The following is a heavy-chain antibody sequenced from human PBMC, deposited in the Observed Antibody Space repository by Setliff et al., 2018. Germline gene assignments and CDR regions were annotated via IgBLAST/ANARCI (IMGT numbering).Heavy chain of an antibody. V-gene: IGHV4-59*01. J-gene: IGHJ4*02. D-gene: IGHD1-26*01. CDR1: GASISSNY. Sequence: SETLSLTCSVSGASISSNYWSWIRQSPGKGLEWIGNLYYNGTTRFGPSLKSRATISLDTSRNQFSLRLTSVTAADTAVYYCASTPRRGLDIRTRVGAFDSWGQGTVVTVSP. CDR3: ASTPRRGLDIRTRVGAFDS. CDR2: LYYNGTT.